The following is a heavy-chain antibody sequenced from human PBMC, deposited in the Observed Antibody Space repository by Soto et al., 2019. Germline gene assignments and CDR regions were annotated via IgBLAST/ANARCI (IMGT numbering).Heavy chain of an antibody. CDR1: GGSISSGGYS. Sequence: SETLSLTCAVSGGSISSGGYSWSWIRQPPGKGLEWIGYIYHCGSTNYNPSLKSRVTISVDTSKNQFSLKLSSVTAADTAVYYCARGYGRNFDYWGQGTLVTVSS. V-gene: IGHV4-30-2*01. D-gene: IGHD5-18*01. J-gene: IGHJ4*02. CDR3: ARGYGRNFDY. CDR2: IYHCGST.